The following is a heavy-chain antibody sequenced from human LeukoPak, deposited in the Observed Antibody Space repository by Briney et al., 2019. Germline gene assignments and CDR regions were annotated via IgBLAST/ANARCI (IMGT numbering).Heavy chain of an antibody. CDR2: IKQDGSEK. Sequence: GGSLRLSCAASGFTFSSYWMSWVRQAPGKGLEWVANIKQDGSEKYYVDSVKGRFTISRDNAKNSLYLQMNSLRAEDTAVYYCARDLSGSGSYYNAPHFDYWGQGTLVTVSS. J-gene: IGHJ4*02. CDR1: GFTFSSYW. D-gene: IGHD3-10*01. CDR3: ARDLSGSGSYYNAPHFDY. V-gene: IGHV3-7*01.